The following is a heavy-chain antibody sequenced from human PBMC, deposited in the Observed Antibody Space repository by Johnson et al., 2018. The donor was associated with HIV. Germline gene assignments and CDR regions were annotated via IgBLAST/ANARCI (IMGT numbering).Heavy chain of an antibody. D-gene: IGHD6-25*01. J-gene: IGHJ3*02. CDR2: ISYDGSKK. CDR1: GFTFSNYA. CDR3: ATIAAHGAAFDI. V-gene: IGHV3-30*03. Sequence: QMQLVESGGGVVQPGRSLRLSCVVSGFTFSNYAMHWVRQAPGKGLEWVAVISYDGSKKYHADSVKGRFTISRDNSKNTLYLQMNSLRPEDTAAYYCATIAAHGAAFDIWGQGTMVTVSS.